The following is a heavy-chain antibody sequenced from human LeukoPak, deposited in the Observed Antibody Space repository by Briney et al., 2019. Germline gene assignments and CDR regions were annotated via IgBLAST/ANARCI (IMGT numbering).Heavy chain of an antibody. Sequence: GGSLRLSXXXSGFTXSSYAMHWVRQAPGKGLEWVAVISYDGSNKYYADSVKGRFTISRDNSKNTLYLQMNSLRAEDTAVYYCARDRHTTMDNFFDYWGQGTLVTVSS. CDR2: ISYDGSNK. J-gene: IGHJ4*02. CDR3: ARDRHTTMDNFFDY. D-gene: IGHD5-18*01. V-gene: IGHV3-30-3*01. CDR1: GFTXSSYA.